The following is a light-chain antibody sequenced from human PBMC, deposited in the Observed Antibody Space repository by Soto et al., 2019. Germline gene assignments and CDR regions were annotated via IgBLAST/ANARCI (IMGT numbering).Light chain of an antibody. CDR1: SSNIGSNT. J-gene: IGLJ1*01. CDR2: SNN. CDR3: AAWDDSLKGYV. Sequence: QSVLTQPPSASGTPGQRVTISCSGRSSNIGSNTVNWYQQLPGTAPKLLIYSNNQWPSGVPDRFSGSKSGTSASLAISGLQSEDEADYYCAAWDDSLKGYVFGTVTKLTVL. V-gene: IGLV1-44*01.